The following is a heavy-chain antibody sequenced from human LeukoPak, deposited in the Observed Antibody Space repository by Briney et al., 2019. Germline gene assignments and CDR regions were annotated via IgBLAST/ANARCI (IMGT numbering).Heavy chain of an antibody. V-gene: IGHV3-30-3*01. CDR1: GFTLSSNA. J-gene: IGHJ4*02. CDR2: ISYDGSNN. Sequence: PGGSLRLSCAASGFTLSSNAMHWVRQAQGKGLEWVAGISYDGSNNYYADSVKGRFTISRDNSKSTLYLQMNSLRAEDTAVYYCARDLGAVGASPFDNWGQGTLVTVSS. D-gene: IGHD1-26*01. CDR3: ARDLGAVGASPFDN.